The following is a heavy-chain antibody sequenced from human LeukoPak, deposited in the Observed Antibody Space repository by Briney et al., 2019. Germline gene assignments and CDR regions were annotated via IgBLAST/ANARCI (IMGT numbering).Heavy chain of an antibody. Sequence: PSETLSLTCTVSGGSISSGSYYWSWIRQPAGKGLEWIGRIYTSGSTNYNPSLKSRVTISVDTSKNQFSLKLSSVTAADTAVYYCARLFFNYYGSGSYHLDYWGQGTLVTVSS. D-gene: IGHD3-10*01. CDR1: GGSISSGSYY. CDR2: IYTSGST. CDR3: ARLFFNYYGSGSYHLDY. J-gene: IGHJ4*02. V-gene: IGHV4-61*02.